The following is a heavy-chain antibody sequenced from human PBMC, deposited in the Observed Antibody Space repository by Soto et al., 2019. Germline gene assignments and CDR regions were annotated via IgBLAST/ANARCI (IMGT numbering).Heavy chain of an antibody. CDR1: GFTFSSYG. CDR3: AKDSSPLHYYGMDV. D-gene: IGHD6-13*01. J-gene: IGHJ6*02. Sequence: QVQLVESGGGVVQPGRSLRLSCAASGFTFSSYGMHWVRQAPGKGLEWVAVISYDGSNKYYADSVKGRVTISRDNSTNTLYLQMNSLRAEDTAVYYCAKDSSPLHYYGMDVWGQGTKVTVSS. CDR2: ISYDGSNK. V-gene: IGHV3-30*18.